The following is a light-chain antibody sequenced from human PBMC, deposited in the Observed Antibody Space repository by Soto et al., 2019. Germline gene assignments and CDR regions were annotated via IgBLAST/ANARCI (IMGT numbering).Light chain of an antibody. V-gene: IGKV3-15*01. CDR1: QSVSSN. CDR3: QQYDRSPFT. CDR2: GAS. Sequence: EIVMTQSPATLSVSPGERATLSCRASQSVSSNLAWYQQKPGQAPRLLIYGASTRATGIPARFSGSGSGTDFTLTISRXEPEDFALYYCQQYDRSPFTFGPGTKVDIK. J-gene: IGKJ3*01.